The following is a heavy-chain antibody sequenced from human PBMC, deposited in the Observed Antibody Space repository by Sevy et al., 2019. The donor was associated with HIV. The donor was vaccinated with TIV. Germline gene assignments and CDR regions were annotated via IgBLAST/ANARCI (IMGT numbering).Heavy chain of an antibody. CDR1: GFTFSAYN. CDR2: ISSSSDYK. D-gene: IGHD3-3*01. CDR3: ARSIGEGPLRFLECLLPGVY. V-gene: IGHV3-21*01. Sequence: GGSLRLSCAASGFTFSAYNMIWVRRAPGKGLEWVSSISSSSDYKYYADSMKGRFTISRDNAKNSLSLQMDSLRAEDTAVYYCARSIGEGPLRFLECLLPGVYWGQGTLVTVSS. J-gene: IGHJ4*02.